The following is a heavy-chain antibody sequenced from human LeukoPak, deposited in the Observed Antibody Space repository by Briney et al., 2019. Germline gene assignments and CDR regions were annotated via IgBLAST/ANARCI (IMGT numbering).Heavy chain of an antibody. CDR2: ISSSSSYI. V-gene: IGHV3-21*01. D-gene: IGHD3-10*01. Sequence: PGGSLRLSCAASGFTFSSYSMTWVRQAPGKGLEWVSSISSSSSYIYYADSVKGRFTISRDNAKNSLYLQMNSLRAEDTAVYYCARYTYYYGSGSYFDYGMDVWGQGTTVTVSS. CDR1: GFTFSSYS. J-gene: IGHJ6*02. CDR3: ARYTYYYGSGSYFDYGMDV.